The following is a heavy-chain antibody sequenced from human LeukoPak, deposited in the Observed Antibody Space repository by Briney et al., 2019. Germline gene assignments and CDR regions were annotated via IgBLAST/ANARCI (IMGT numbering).Heavy chain of an antibody. V-gene: IGHV3-21*01. CDR1: GFTFSSYS. CDR3: ASQVVVPAARLFDY. Sequence: GGSLRLSCAASGFTFSSYSMNWVRQAPGKGLEWVSSISSSSSYIYYADSVKGRFTISRDNAKNSLYLQMNSLRAGDTAVYYCASQVVVPAARLFDYWGQGTLVTVSS. CDR2: ISSSSSYI. J-gene: IGHJ4*02. D-gene: IGHD2-2*01.